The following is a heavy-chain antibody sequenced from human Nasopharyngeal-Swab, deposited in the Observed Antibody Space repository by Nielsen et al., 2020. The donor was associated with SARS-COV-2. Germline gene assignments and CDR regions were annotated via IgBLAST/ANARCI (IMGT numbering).Heavy chain of an antibody. D-gene: IGHD3-10*01. CDR2: ISGSGGST. CDR1: GFTVSSNY. Sequence: GESLKISCAASGFTVSSNYMSWVRQAPGKGLEWVSAISGSGGSTYYADSVKGRFTISRDNSKNTLYLQMNSLRAEDTAVYYCAKDLGYYGSGAYWGQGTLVTVSS. CDR3: AKDLGYYGSGAY. V-gene: IGHV3-23*01. J-gene: IGHJ4*02.